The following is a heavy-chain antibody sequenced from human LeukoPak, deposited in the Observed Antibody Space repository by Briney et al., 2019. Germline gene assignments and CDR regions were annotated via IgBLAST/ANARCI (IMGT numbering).Heavy chain of an antibody. CDR2: IRSKANSYAT. CDR1: GFTFSGSA. J-gene: IGHJ1*01. Sequence: GGSLRLSCAASGFTFSGSAMHWVRQASGKGLEWVGRIRSKANSYATAYAASVKGRLTISRDDSKNTAYLQMNSLKTEDTAVYYCTKTNVVVTAYFQRWGQGTLVTVSS. D-gene: IGHD2-21*02. V-gene: IGHV3-73*01. CDR3: TKTNVVVTAYFQR.